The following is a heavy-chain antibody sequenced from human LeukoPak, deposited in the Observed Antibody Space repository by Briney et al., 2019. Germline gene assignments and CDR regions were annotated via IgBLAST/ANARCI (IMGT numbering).Heavy chain of an antibody. J-gene: IGHJ4*02. V-gene: IGHV3-30*02. D-gene: IGHD2-15*01. CDR2: IRYDGSNK. CDR3: AKVVVVAATFHY. CDR1: GFTFSSYG. Sequence: PGGSLRLSCAASGFTFSSYGMHWVRQAPGKGLEWVAFIRYDGSNKYYADSVKGRFNITRHNSKNTLYLQMNSLRAEDTAVYYCAKVVVVAATFHYWGQGTLVTVSS.